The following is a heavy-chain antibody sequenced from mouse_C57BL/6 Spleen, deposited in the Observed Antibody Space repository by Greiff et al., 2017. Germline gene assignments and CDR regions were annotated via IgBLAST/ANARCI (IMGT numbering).Heavy chain of an antibody. Sequence: QVHVKQPGAELVMPGASVKLSCKASGYTFTSYWMHWVKQRPGQGLEWIGEIDPSDSYTNYNQKFKGKSTLTVDKSSSTAYMQLSSLTSEDSAVYYCARNHYGSSHDYWGQGTTLTVSS. D-gene: IGHD1-1*01. CDR3: ARNHYGSSHDY. V-gene: IGHV1-69*01. CDR1: GYTFTSYW. J-gene: IGHJ2*01. CDR2: IDPSDSYT.